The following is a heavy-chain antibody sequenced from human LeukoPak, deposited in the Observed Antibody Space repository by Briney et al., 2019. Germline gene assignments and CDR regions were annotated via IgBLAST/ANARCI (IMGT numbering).Heavy chain of an antibody. J-gene: IGHJ3*02. CDR3: ARDRGQPDAFDI. CDR1: GFTFSSYG. CDR2: IWYDGSNK. Sequence: PGRSLRLSCAASGFTFSSYGMHWVRQAPGKGLEWVAVIWYDGSNKYYADSVKGRFTISRDNSKDTVYLQMNSLRAEDTAVYYCARDRGQPDAFDIWGQGTMVTVSS. D-gene: IGHD3-10*01. V-gene: IGHV3-33*01.